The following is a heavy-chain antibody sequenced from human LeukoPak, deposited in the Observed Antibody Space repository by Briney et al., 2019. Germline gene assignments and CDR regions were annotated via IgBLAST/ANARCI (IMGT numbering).Heavy chain of an antibody. Sequence: PGGSLRLSCAASGFTFDDYGMSWVRQAPGKGLEWVSGINWNGGSTGYADSVKGRFTISRDNAKNSLYLQMNSLRAEDTAVYYCARDVRPTVTSLWFLYYYYMDVWGKGTTVTVSS. D-gene: IGHD4-17*01. CDR3: ARDVRPTVTSLWFLYYYYMDV. CDR2: INWNGGST. V-gene: IGHV3-20*04. J-gene: IGHJ6*03. CDR1: GFTFDDYG.